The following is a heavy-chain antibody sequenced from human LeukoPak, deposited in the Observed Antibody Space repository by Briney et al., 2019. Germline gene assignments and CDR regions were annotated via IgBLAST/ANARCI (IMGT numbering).Heavy chain of an antibody. CDR3: AISYYYDSSGYYLLLSDY. J-gene: IGHJ4*02. V-gene: IGHV1-69*02. CDR2: LIPILVIA. Sequence: SVKASCKASGGTFSSYTISWVRQAPGQGLDWMGRLIPILVIANYAQKFQGRVTNTADKSTSTAYRALSSLRSEDTAVYYCAISYYYDSSGYYLLLSDYWGQGPLVTVSS. D-gene: IGHD3-22*01. CDR1: GGTFSSYT.